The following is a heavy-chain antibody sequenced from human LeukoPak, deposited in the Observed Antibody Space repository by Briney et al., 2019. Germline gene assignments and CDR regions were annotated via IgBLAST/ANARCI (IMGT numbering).Heavy chain of an antibody. CDR1: GGSFSGYY. Sequence: SETLSLTCAVYGGSFSGYYWSWIRQPPGKGLEWIGEINHSGSTNYNPSLKSRVTMSVDTSKNQFSLKLSSVTAADTAVYYCARGEYSGSTYYFDYWGQGTLVTVSS. D-gene: IGHD1-26*01. CDR3: ARGEYSGSTYYFDY. V-gene: IGHV4-34*01. J-gene: IGHJ4*02. CDR2: INHSGST.